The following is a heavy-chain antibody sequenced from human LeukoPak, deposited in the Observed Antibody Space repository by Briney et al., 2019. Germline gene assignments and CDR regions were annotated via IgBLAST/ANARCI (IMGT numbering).Heavy chain of an antibody. Sequence: ASVKVSCKASGYTFTSYYMHWVRQAPGQGLEWMGIINPSGGSTSYAQKFQGRVTMTRDTSTSTVYMELSSLRSEDTAVYYCARAEVATYYYDSSGLTGEFDYWGQGTLVTVSS. J-gene: IGHJ4*02. CDR3: ARAEVATYYYDSSGLTGEFDY. D-gene: IGHD3-22*01. CDR1: GYTFTSYY. CDR2: INPSGGST. V-gene: IGHV1-46*01.